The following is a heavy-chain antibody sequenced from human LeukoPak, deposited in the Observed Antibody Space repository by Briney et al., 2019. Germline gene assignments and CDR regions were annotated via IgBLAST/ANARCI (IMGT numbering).Heavy chain of an antibody. D-gene: IGHD2-21*01. CDR3: ARAPSGDWGYHNRLDS. J-gene: IGHJ4*02. Sequence: GGSLRLSCAASGFTFSSYAMSWVRQAPGKGLEWVSAITGSGGSTYYADSVKGRFTISRDNAKNFLYLQMNSLRVEDTAFYYCARAPSGDWGYHNRLDSWGQGILVTVSS. CDR1: GFTFSSYA. V-gene: IGHV3-23*01. CDR2: ITGSGGST.